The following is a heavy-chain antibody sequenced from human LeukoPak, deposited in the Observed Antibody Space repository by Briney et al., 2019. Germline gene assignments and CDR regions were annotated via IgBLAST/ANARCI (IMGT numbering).Heavy chain of an antibody. V-gene: IGHV3-30*18. D-gene: IGHD2-8*01. CDR3: AKDIKNGPGLDAFDI. Sequence: GRSLRLSCAASGFTFSSYGMHWVRQAPGKGLEWVAVISYDGSNKYYADSVKGRFTISRDNSKNTLYLQMNSLRAEDTAVYYCAKDIKNGPGLDAFDIWGQGTMVTVSS. CDR2: ISYDGSNK. CDR1: GFTFSSYG. J-gene: IGHJ3*02.